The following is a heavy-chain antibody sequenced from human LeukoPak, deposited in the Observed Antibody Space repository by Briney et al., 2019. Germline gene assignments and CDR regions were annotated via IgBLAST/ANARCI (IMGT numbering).Heavy chain of an antibody. J-gene: IGHJ3*02. CDR2: IIPIFGTA. CDR3: ATHSGQTPSNAFDI. CDR1: GGTFSSYA. V-gene: IGHV1-69*13. Sequence: GASAKVSCKASGGTFSSYAISWVRQAPGQGLEWMGGIIPIFGTANYAQKFQGRVTITADESTSTAYMELSSLRSEDTAVYYCATHSGQTPSNAFDIWGQGTMVTVSS. D-gene: IGHD6-19*01.